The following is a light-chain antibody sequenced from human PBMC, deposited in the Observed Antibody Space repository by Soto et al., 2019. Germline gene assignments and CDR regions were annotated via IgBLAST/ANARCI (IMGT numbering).Light chain of an antibody. CDR2: DAS. V-gene: IGKV3-11*01. J-gene: IGKJ4*01. CDR3: RQRSNWPLT. CDR1: QSVSSY. Sequence: EIELTQSPATLSLSPGERATLSCRASQSVSSYLAWYQQKPGQAPRLLIYDASNRATGIPARFSGSGSGTDFTLTISSLEPEDFAVYYCRQRSNWPLTFGGGTKVDIK.